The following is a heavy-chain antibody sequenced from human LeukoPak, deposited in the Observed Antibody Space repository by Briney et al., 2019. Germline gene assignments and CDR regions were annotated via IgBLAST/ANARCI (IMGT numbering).Heavy chain of an antibody. J-gene: IGHJ3*02. CDR2: MNPNSGNT. V-gene: IGHV1-8*01. CDR1: GYTFTSYD. CDR3: ARESIAVAGTAFDI. D-gene: IGHD6-19*01. Sequence: ASVKVSCKASGYTFTSYDINWVRQATGQGLEWMGWMNPNSGNTGYAQKFQGRVTMTRNTSISTAYMELSSLRSEDTAVYYCARESIAVAGTAFDIWGQGTMVTVSS.